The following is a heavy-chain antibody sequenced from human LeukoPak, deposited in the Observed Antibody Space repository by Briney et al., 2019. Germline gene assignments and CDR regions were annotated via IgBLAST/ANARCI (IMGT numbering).Heavy chain of an antibody. J-gene: IGHJ4*02. V-gene: IGHV4-4*07. CDR1: GGSISSYY. CDR3: ASLRGDNWNYYDY. Sequence: SETLSLTCSVSGGSISSYYWSWIRQTAGKGLEWIGRIYSSGSTNYNPSLKSRVTMSVGMSKNQFSLKLSSVTAADTAVYCCASLRGDNWNYYDYWGQGILVTVSS. CDR2: IYSSGST. D-gene: IGHD1-20*01.